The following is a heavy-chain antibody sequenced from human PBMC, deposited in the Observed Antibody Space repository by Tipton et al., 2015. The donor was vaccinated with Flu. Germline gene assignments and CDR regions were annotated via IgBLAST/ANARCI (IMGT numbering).Heavy chain of an antibody. CDR1: GGSFSGYY. CDR3: ARGPGYYDSSAYFAF. Sequence: TLSLTCAVDGGSFSGYYWSWIRQPPGKGLEWIGEINHSGSTNYKSSLKSRVTISLDTSKNQVTLKLSSMTAADTAVYYCARGPGYYDSSAYFAFWGQGTLVTVSS. CDR2: INHSGST. D-gene: IGHD3-22*01. J-gene: IGHJ4*02. V-gene: IGHV4-34*01.